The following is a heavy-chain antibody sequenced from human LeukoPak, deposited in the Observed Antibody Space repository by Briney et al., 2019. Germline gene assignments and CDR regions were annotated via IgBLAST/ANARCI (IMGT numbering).Heavy chain of an antibody. Sequence: SETLSLTCTVSDGSISSGGYYWSWIRQHPGKGLEWIGYIYYSGSTYYNPSLKSRVTISVDTSKNQFSLKLSSVTAADTAVYYCARVFNDAFDIWGQGTMVTVSS. CDR3: ARVFNDAFDI. D-gene: IGHD2-21*01. CDR2: IYYSGST. J-gene: IGHJ3*02. CDR1: DGSISSGGYY. V-gene: IGHV4-31*03.